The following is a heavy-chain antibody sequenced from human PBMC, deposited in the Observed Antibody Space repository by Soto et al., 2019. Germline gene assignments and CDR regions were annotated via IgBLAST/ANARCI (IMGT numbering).Heavy chain of an antibody. CDR3: AKGPMVYDKGCAFDI. Sequence: ASVKVSCTVSGYALTELSMPWLRHAPGKGLEWMGGFDPEDGETIYAQKFQGRVTMTEDTSTDTAYMELSSLRSEDTAVYYCAKGPMVYDKGCAFDIWGQGTMVTVSS. CDR1: GYALTELS. J-gene: IGHJ3*02. D-gene: IGHD2-8*01. CDR2: FDPEDGET. V-gene: IGHV1-24*01.